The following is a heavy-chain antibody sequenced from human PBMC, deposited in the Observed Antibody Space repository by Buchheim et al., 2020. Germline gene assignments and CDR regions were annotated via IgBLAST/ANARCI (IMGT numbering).Heavy chain of an antibody. CDR2: VSGSGTDT. V-gene: IGHV3-23*01. CDR3: GTSARVPRDAFDF. D-gene: IGHD3-10*01. CDR1: GFPFSNCD. Sequence: EVQVLESGGGLVQPGGSLRLSCAASGFPFSNCDMTWLRQAPGKGLEWVARVSGSGTDTYYAESVKGRFTISRDNSKNTVYLQMNSLRVEDTAVYLCGTSARVPRDAFDFWGQGT. J-gene: IGHJ3*01.